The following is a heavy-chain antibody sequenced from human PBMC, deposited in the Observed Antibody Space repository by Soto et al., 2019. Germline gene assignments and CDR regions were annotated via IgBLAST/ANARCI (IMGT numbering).Heavy chain of an antibody. CDR1: GGSFSGYY. J-gene: IGHJ4*02. D-gene: IGHD3-22*01. Sequence: PSETLSLTCAVYGGSFSGYYWSWIRQPPGKGSEWIGEINHSGSTNYNPSLKSRVTISVDTSKDQFSLKLSAVTAADTAVYYCASADSSGYYYVDYWGQGTLVTVSS. CDR2: INHSGST. CDR3: ASADSSGYYYVDY. V-gene: IGHV4-34*01.